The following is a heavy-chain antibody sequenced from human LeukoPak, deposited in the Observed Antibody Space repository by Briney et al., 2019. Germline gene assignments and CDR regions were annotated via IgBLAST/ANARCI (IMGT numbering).Heavy chain of an antibody. J-gene: IGHJ4*02. CDR1: GFTVSSNY. V-gene: IGHV3-9*03. CDR3: AKDEGSSSSSGGFDY. CDR2: ISWNSDNI. Sequence: GGSLRLLCAASGFTVSSNYMSWVRQAPGKGLEWVSGISWNSDNIAYADSVKGRFTISRDNAKNSLYLQMNSLRAEDMALYYCAKDEGSSSSSGGFDYWGQGTLVTVSS. D-gene: IGHD6-6*01.